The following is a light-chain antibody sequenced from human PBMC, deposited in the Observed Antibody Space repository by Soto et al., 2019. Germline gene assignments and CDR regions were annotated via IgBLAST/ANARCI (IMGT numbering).Light chain of an antibody. J-gene: IGKJ1*01. CDR1: QSISNW. Sequence: DIQMTQSPSTLSASVGDRVTITCRASQSISNWLAWYQQKPGKAPKLLIYDASSLESGVPSRFSGSGSGTEFTLTISSLQPDDFATYYCQQAWTFGQGTKVDIK. CDR2: DAS. CDR3: QQAWT. V-gene: IGKV1-5*01.